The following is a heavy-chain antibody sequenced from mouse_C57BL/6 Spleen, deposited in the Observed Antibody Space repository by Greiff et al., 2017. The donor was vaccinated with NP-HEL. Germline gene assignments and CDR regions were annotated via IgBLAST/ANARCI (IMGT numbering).Heavy chain of an antibody. J-gene: IGHJ2*01. CDR1: GYTFTSYW. D-gene: IGHD1-1*01. V-gene: IGHV1-55*01. CDR3: ARGVLRVKGLPGY. Sequence: QVQLQQSGAELVKPGASVKMSCKASGYTFTSYWITWVKQRPGQGLEWIGDIYPGSGSTNYNEKFKSKATLTVDTSSSTAYMQLSSLTSEDSAVYYCARGVLRVKGLPGYWGQGTTLTVSS. CDR2: IYPGSGST.